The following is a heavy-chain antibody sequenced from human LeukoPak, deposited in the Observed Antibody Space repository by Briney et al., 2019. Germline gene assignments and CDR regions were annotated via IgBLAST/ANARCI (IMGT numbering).Heavy chain of an antibody. V-gene: IGHV1-46*01. CDR3: ARDPALGKGYYYYYYMDV. Sequence: ASVKVSCKASGYTFTSYYMHWVRQAPGQGLEWMRIINPSGGSTSYAQKLQGRVTMTRDMSTSTVYMELSSLRSEDTAVYYCARDPALGKGYYYYYYMDVWGKGTTVTVSS. D-gene: IGHD1-26*01. CDR1: GYTFTSYY. J-gene: IGHJ6*03. CDR2: INPSGGST.